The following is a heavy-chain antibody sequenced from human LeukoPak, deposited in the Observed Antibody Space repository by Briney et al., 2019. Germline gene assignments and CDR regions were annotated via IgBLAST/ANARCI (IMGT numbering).Heavy chain of an antibody. CDR2: IYSGGST. CDR1: GFTVSSNY. J-gene: IGHJ4*02. D-gene: IGHD3-3*01. CDR3: ARVDFWSGYYIDY. Sequence: GGSLRLSCAASGFTVSSNYMTWVRQAPGKGLECVSVIYSGGSTYYADSVKGRFTISRDNSKNTLHLLMHSLRAEDTAVYYCARVDFWSGYYIDYWGQGTLVTVSS. V-gene: IGHV3-66*02.